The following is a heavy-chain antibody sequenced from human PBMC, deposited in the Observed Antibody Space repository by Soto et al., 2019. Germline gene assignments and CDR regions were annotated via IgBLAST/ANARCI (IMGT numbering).Heavy chain of an antibody. Sequence: ASVKVSCKASGYTFTSYGFSWVRQAPGLGLEWMGWISDYNGNTNYAQKLQGRVTMTTDTSTSTAYMELRSLRSDDTAVYYCARDHSGSFYYYYAMDVWGQGTTVTVSS. D-gene: IGHD1-26*01. CDR1: GYTFTSYG. CDR2: ISDYNGNT. V-gene: IGHV1-18*04. J-gene: IGHJ6*02. CDR3: ARDHSGSFYYYYAMDV.